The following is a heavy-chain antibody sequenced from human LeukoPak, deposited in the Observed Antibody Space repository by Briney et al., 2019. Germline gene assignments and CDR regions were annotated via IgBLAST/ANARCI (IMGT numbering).Heavy chain of an antibody. CDR1: GYTFANYG. D-gene: IGHD6-13*01. CDR3: ARSSWQFYYYYGVDV. CDR2: MYPGDSTA. Sequence: GESLKISCKGSGYTFANYGIGWVRQMPGKGLEWMGIMYPGDSTARYSPSFQGQVTVSADESISTAYLHWSSLKASDTAVYYCARSSWQFYYYYGVDVWGQGTTVTVSS. J-gene: IGHJ6*02. V-gene: IGHV5-51*01.